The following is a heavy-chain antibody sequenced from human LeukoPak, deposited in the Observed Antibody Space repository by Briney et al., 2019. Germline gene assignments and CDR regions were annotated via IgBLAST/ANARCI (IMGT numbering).Heavy chain of an antibody. CDR1: GFTVSSNY. CDR3: ARDLATRQRTGLYDS. Sequence: PGGSLRLSCAASGFTVSSNYMSWVRQAPGKGLQWVSVIYVDGSTYYADSVKGRITISRDNSRHTLYLQMNSLRAEDTAVYYCARDLATRQRTGLYDSWGQGALVTVSS. CDR2: IYVDGST. D-gene: IGHD3-16*02. J-gene: IGHJ4*02. V-gene: IGHV3-66*01.